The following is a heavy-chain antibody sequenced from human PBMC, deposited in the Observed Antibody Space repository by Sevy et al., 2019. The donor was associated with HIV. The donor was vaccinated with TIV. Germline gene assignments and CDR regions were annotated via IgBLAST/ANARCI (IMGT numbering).Heavy chain of an antibody. CDR1: GGSISSSSYY. V-gene: IGHV4-39*01. Sequence: SETLFLTCTVSGGSISSSSYYWGWIRQPPGKGLEWIGSIYYSGSTYYNPSLKSRVTISVDTSKNQFSLKLSSVTAADTAVYYCASLRITMVQGVTNFDYWGQGTLVTVSS. CDR2: IYYSGST. D-gene: IGHD3-10*01. J-gene: IGHJ4*02. CDR3: ASLRITMVQGVTNFDY.